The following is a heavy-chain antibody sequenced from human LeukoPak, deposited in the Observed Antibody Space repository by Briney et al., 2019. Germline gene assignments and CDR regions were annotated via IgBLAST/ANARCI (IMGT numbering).Heavy chain of an antibody. V-gene: IGHV1-69*04. D-gene: IGHD3-3*01. J-gene: IGHJ5*02. CDR2: LIPILGIA. CDR1: GGTFSSYA. Sequence: GASVKVSCKASGGTFSSYAISWVRQAPRQGLEWMGRLIPILGIANYAQKFQGRVTITADKSTSTAYMELSSLRSEDTAVYYCARDNGDYYDFWSGRTNWFDPWGQGTLVTVSS. CDR3: ARDNGDYYDFWSGRTNWFDP.